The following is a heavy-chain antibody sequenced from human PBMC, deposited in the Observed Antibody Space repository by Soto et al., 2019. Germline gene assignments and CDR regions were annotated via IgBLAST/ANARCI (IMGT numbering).Heavy chain of an antibody. V-gene: IGHV4-59*01. J-gene: IGHJ6*02. Sequence: SETLSLTCTVTGGSITGYYWTWIRQPPGKGLEYIGYIYHTGSTDYNPSLKSRVTISLDKSKNQFSLQLRSVSAADTAVYYCARVGLTDPPVQYYYYGMDVWGHGTTVTVSS. CDR3: ARVGLTDPPVQYYYYGMDV. D-gene: IGHD2-21*02. CDR2: IYHTGST. CDR1: GGSITGYY.